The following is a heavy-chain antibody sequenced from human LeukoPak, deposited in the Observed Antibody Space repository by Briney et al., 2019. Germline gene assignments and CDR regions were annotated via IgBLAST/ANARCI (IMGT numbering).Heavy chain of an antibody. V-gene: IGHV3-23*01. Sequence: PPGGSRRLSCAVSGITLSNYGMSWVRQAPGKGLEWVAGISDSGGNTKYADSVKGRFTISRDNPKNTLYLQMNSLRAEDTAVYFCAKRGVVIRVILVGFHKEAYYFESWGQGALVTVSS. CDR3: AKRGVVIRVILVGFHKEAYYFES. D-gene: IGHD3/OR15-3a*01. CDR2: ISDSGGNT. J-gene: IGHJ4*02. CDR1: GITLSNYG.